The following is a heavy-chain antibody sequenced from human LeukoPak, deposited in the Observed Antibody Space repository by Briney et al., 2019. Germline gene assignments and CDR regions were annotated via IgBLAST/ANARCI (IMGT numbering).Heavy chain of an antibody. CDR1: GFTVSSNY. V-gene: IGHV3-53*01. D-gene: IGHD3-22*01. CDR2: IYSGGST. Sequence: GGSLRLSCAASGFTVSSNYMSWVRRAPGEGLEWVSVIYSGGSTYYADSVKGRFTISRDNSKNTLYLQMNSLRAEDTAVYYCARDDSSDLGEDYWGQGTLVTVSS. CDR3: ARDDSSDLGEDY. J-gene: IGHJ4*02.